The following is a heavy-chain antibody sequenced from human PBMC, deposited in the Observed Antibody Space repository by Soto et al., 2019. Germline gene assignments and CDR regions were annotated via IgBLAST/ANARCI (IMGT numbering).Heavy chain of an antibody. D-gene: IGHD6-13*01. CDR2: ISGSGGST. J-gene: IGHJ4*02. Sequence: EVQLLESGGGLVQPGGSLRLSCAASGFTFSSYAMSWVRQAPGKGLEWVSAISGSGGSTYYADSVKGRFTISRDNSKKPLYMQMNSLRAEDTAVYYCAEEKGSRSSWFEFDYWGQGTLVTVSS. CDR1: GFTFSSYA. V-gene: IGHV3-23*01. CDR3: AEEKGSRSSWFEFDY.